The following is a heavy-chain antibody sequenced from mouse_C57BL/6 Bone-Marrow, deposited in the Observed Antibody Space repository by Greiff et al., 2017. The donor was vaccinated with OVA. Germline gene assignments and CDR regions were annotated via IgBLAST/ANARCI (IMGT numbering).Heavy chain of an antibody. CDR2: FHPYNDDT. D-gene: IGHD2-14*01. CDR1: GYTFTTYP. Sequence: QVQLKESGAELVKPGASVKMSCKASGYTFTTYPIEWMKQNHGKSLEWIGNFHPYNDDTKYNEKFKGKATLTVEKSSSTVYLELSRLTSDDSAVYYCARPGEYEGDWFAYWGEGALVTVSA. J-gene: IGHJ3*01. V-gene: IGHV1-47*01. CDR3: ARPGEYEGDWFAY.